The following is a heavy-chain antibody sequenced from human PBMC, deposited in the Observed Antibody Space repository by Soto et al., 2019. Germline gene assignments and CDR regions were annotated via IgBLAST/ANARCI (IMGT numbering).Heavy chain of an antibody. CDR1: GYSFTSYW. CDR3: ARGDITMVRGVMKGGFDY. Sequence: GESLKISCKGSGYSFTSYWIGWVRQMPRKGLEWMGIIYPGDSDTRYSPSFQGQVTISADKSISTAYLQWSSLKASDTAMYYCARGDITMVRGVMKGGFDYWGQGTLVTVSS. V-gene: IGHV5-51*01. D-gene: IGHD3-10*01. J-gene: IGHJ4*02. CDR2: IYPGDSDT.